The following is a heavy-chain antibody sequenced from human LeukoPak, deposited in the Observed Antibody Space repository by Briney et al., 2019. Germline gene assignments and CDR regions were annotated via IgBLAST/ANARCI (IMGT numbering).Heavy chain of an antibody. CDR2: IYSGGST. CDR3: ARKSGGHGFDP. D-gene: IGHD3-16*01. J-gene: IGHJ5*02. CDR1: GFTVSSNY. Sequence: TGGSLRLSCAASGFTVSSNYMSWVRQAPGKGLEWVSVIYSGGSTYYADSVKGRFTISRDNSKNTLYLKMNSMRAEDTAVYYCARKSGGHGFDPWGQGTLVTVSS. V-gene: IGHV3-66*01.